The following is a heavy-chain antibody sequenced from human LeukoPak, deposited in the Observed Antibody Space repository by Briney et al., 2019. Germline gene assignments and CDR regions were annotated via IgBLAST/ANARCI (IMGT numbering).Heavy chain of an antibody. CDR3: AKDASITIFGVVIDYFDY. J-gene: IGHJ4*02. D-gene: IGHD3-3*01. Sequence: GGSLRLSCAASGFTFSSYAMSWVRQAPGKGLEWVSAISGGGGSTYYADSVKGRFTISRDNSKNTLYLQMNSLRAEDTAVYYCAKDASITIFGVVIDYFDYWGQGTLVTVSS. CDR1: GFTFSSYA. CDR2: ISGGGGST. V-gene: IGHV3-23*01.